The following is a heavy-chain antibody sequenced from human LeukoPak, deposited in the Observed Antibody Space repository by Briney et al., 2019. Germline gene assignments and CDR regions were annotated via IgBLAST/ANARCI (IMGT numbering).Heavy chain of an antibody. V-gene: IGHV4-39*07. Sequence: PSVTLSLTCTVSGGSINSSSYYWGWIRQPPGKGVEWIVSIYYRGSTYYNPSLKSRVPISVDTSKNHFSLKLSSVTAADTAVYYCARDTRKLRYCSGGICYSGGAFDIWGQGTMVTVSS. J-gene: IGHJ3*02. D-gene: IGHD2-15*01. CDR3: ARDTRKLRYCSGGICYSGGAFDI. CDR1: GGSINSSSYY. CDR2: IYYRGST.